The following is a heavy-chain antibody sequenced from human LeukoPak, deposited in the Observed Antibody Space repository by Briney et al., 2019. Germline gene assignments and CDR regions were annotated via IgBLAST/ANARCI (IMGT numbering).Heavy chain of an antibody. Sequence: SETLSLTCAVYGGSFSGYYWSWIRQPPGKGLEWIGEINHSGSTNYNPSLKSRVTISVATSKNQFSLKLSSVTAADTAVYYCARPRLSGSYYGYWRQGTLVTVPS. CDR1: GGSFSGYY. V-gene: IGHV4-34*01. J-gene: IGHJ4*02. CDR2: INHSGST. CDR3: ARPRLSGSYYGY. D-gene: IGHD1-26*01.